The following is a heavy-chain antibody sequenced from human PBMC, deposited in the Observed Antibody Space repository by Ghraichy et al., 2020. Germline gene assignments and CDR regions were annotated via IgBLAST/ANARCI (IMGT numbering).Heavy chain of an antibody. CDR1: GGSFSSYY. J-gene: IGHJ4*02. V-gene: IGHV4-4*07. CDR3: ARGAASASHYFDY. Sequence: ETLSLTCTVSGGSFSSYYWRWIRQPAGKGLEWIGRIYPSGTPNYNPSLRSRLTMSVDTSKNQFSLNVRSVTAADTAVYYCARGAASASHYFDYWGQGTLVTASS. CDR2: IYPSGTP. D-gene: IGHD1-26*01.